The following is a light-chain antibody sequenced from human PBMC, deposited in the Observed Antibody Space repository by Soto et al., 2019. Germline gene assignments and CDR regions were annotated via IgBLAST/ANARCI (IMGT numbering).Light chain of an antibody. J-gene: IGKJ1*01. V-gene: IGKV3-11*01. CDR3: QQCYNWPQWT. CDR1: QSVGTF. Sequence: DSLLTQSPCTLSLSPLEIATLSCRASQSVGTFFAWYQQKPGQAPRLLIYDASNRATGIPARFSGSGSGTDFTLTISSLEPEDFALYYCQQCYNWPQWTFGQGTKVDIK. CDR2: DAS.